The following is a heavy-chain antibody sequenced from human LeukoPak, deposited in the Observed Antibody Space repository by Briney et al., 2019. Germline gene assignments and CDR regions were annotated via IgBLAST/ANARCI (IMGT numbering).Heavy chain of an antibody. Sequence: PSETLSLTCTVSGGSFISSIYYWAWIRQPPGKGLEWIGSIYYSGSTYYNPSLRSRVTISVDTSKNQFSLKLSSVTAADTAVYYCASTVYWGQGTLVTVSS. V-gene: IGHV4-39*01. CDR2: IYYSGST. CDR3: ASTVY. CDR1: GGSFISSIYY. D-gene: IGHD4-17*01. J-gene: IGHJ4*02.